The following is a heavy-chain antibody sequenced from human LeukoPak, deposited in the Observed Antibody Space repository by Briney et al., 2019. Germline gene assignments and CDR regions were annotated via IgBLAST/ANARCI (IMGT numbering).Heavy chain of an antibody. Sequence: ASVKVSCKASGYTFTKYGMNWVRQAPGQGLEWMGWINPNSGGTNYAQKFQGRVTMTRDTSISTAYMELSRLRSDDTAVYYCARWFGEFPSPYYFDYWGQGTLVTVSS. D-gene: IGHD3-10*01. CDR3: ARWFGEFPSPYYFDY. CDR2: INPNSGGT. CDR1: GYTFTKYG. J-gene: IGHJ4*02. V-gene: IGHV1-2*02.